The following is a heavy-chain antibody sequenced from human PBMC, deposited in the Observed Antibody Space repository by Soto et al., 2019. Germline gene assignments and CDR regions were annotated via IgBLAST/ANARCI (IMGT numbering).Heavy chain of an antibody. CDR1: GYIFTSYW. D-gene: IGHD3-3*01. V-gene: IGHV5-51*01. J-gene: IGHJ5*02. CDR2: IYPGDSDT. Sequence: PRESLKIACKGSGYIFTSYWIGWVLQVPGEGLEWMGIIYPGDSDTRYSPSFQGQVTISADKSISTAYLQWSSLKASDTAMYYCARGDDFGVVRVRWFDPWGQGTLVTVSS. CDR3: ARGDDFGVVRVRWFDP.